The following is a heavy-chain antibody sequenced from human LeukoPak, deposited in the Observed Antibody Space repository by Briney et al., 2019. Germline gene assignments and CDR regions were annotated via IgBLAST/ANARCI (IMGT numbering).Heavy chain of an antibody. D-gene: IGHD5-18*01. V-gene: IGHV4-59*01. CDR3: ARGDTAMVTGAFDI. J-gene: IGHJ3*02. CDR2: ICYSGST. CDR1: GGSMSSYY. Sequence: SETLSLTCTVSGGSMSSYYWSWIRQPPGKGLEWIGYICYSGSTNYNPSLNSRVTISVDTSKDQFSLKLSSVTAADAAVYYCARGDTAMVTGAFDIWGQGTMVTVSS.